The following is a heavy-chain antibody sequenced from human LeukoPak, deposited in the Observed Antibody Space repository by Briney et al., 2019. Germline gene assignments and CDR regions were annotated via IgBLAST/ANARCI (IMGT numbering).Heavy chain of an antibody. Sequence: PGGSLRLSCAASGFTFSTSAMTWVRQPPGKGLEWVSALSGYDDSTYYLESVKGRFTISRDNSKNTLYLQMNSLRVEDTAVYYCAKGEAASVSSWFDPWGQGTLVSVSS. CDR1: GFTFSTSA. V-gene: IGHV3-23*01. CDR2: LSGYDDST. CDR3: AKGEAASVSSWFDP. J-gene: IGHJ5*02. D-gene: IGHD6-13*01.